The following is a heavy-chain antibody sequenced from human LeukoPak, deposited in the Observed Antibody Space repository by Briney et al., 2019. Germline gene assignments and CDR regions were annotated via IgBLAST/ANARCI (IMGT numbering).Heavy chain of an antibody. CDR1: GGSISSGGYS. V-gene: IGHV4-30-2*01. CDR3: ARAGVVVAAATHDAFDI. CDR2: IYHSGST. Sequence: SQTLSLTCAVSGGSISSGGYSWSWIRQPPGKGLEWIGYIYHSGSTYYNPSLESRVTISEDRSKNQFSPKLRSVTAADTAVYYCARAGVVVAAATHDAFDIWGQGTMVTVSS. D-gene: IGHD2-15*01. J-gene: IGHJ3*02.